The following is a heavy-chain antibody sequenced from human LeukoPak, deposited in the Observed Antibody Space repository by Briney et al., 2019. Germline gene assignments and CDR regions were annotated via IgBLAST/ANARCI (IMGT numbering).Heavy chain of an antibody. CDR1: GGSISSYY. V-gene: IGHV4-59*12. CDR3: ARFHIPLYSSGWYTEYDAFDI. D-gene: IGHD6-19*01. Sequence: SETLSLTCTVSGGSISSYYWSWIRQPPGKGLEWIGYIYYSGSTNYNPSLKSRVTMSIDTSKNQFSLKLSSVTAADTAVYYCARFHIPLYSSGWYTEYDAFDIWGQGTMVTVSS. J-gene: IGHJ3*02. CDR2: IYYSGST.